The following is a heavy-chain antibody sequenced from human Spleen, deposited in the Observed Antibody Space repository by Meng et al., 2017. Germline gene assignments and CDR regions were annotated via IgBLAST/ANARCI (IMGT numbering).Heavy chain of an antibody. Sequence: VQLVQSGAEVKKPGASVKVSCKASDYTFTGYGVSWVRQAPGQGLEWMAWLGAHDGDTSHAPKFQGRVTVSADRPTATAYMELRSLRSDDTAVYYCARGEGYCTNGVCSPGYWGQGTLVTVSS. CDR1: DYTFTGYG. CDR3: ARGEGYCTNGVCSPGY. J-gene: IGHJ4*02. CDR2: LGAHDGDT. D-gene: IGHD2-8*01. V-gene: IGHV1-18*01.